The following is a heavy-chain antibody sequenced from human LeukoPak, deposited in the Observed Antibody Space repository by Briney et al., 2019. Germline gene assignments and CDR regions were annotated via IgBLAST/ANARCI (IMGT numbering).Heavy chain of an antibody. CDR1: GFTFSSYW. V-gene: IGHV3-7*01. CDR3: ARFYCSSTSCLRNWFDP. J-gene: IGHJ5*02. Sequence: QPGGSLRLSCAASGFTFSSYWMSWVRQAPGKGLEWVANIKQDGSEKYYVDSVKGRFTISRDNAENSLYLQMNSLRFEDTAVYYCARFYCSSTSCLRNWFDPWGQGTLVTVSS. CDR2: IKQDGSEK. D-gene: IGHD2-2*01.